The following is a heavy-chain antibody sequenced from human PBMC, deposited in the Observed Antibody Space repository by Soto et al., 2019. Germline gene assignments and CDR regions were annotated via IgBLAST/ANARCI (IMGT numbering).Heavy chain of an antibody. CDR2: IWYDGSNK. CDR1: GFTFSSYG. Sequence: QVQLVESGGGVVQPGRSLRLSCAASGFTFSSYGMHWVRQAPGKGLEWVAVIWYDGSNKYYADSVKGRFTISRDNSKNTLYLQMNSLRAEDTAVYYCARDLELGEDFGVALDYWGQGTLVTVSS. D-gene: IGHD3-3*01. J-gene: IGHJ4*02. V-gene: IGHV3-33*01. CDR3: ARDLELGEDFGVALDY.